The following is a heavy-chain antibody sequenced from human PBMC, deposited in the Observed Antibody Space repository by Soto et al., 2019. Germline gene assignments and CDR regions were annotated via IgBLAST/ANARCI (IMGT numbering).Heavy chain of an antibody. CDR2: ISSSSSYI. CDR1: GFTFSSYS. Sequence: EVQLVESGGGLVKPGGSLRLSCAASGFTFSSYSMNWVRQAPGKGLEWVSSISSSSSYIYYADSVKGRFTISRDNAKNSLDPQMNSLTAEDTAVYYGARGRGYYDGSGRAFVGWGQGTLVTVSS. CDR3: ARGRGYYDGSGRAFVG. D-gene: IGHD3-10*01. V-gene: IGHV3-21*01. J-gene: IGHJ4*02.